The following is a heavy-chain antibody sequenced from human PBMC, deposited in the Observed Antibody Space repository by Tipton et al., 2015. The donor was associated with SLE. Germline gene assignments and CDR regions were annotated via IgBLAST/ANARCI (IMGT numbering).Heavy chain of an antibody. CDR2: ISYTGST. Sequence: TLSLTCTVSGGSMSSYYWSWMRQPPGRALEWIGYISYTGSTSYNPSLKSRVTMSVDTSKNQFSLKLTSLTAADTALYYCARNKAVAGTVIEYWGPGTLVTVSS. J-gene: IGHJ4*02. V-gene: IGHV4-59*01. D-gene: IGHD6-19*01. CDR3: ARNKAVAGTVIEY. CDR1: GGSMSSYY.